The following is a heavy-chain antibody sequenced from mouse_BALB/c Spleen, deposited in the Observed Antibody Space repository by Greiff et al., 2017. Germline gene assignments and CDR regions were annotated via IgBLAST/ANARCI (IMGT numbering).Heavy chain of an antibody. CDR3: VRHWLGLDY. CDR1: GFTFNTYA. D-gene: IGHD2-2*01. Sequence: EVMLVESGGGLVQPKGSLKLSCAASGFTFNTYAMNWVRQAPGKGLEWVARIRSKSNNYATYYADSVKDRFTISRDDSQSMLYLQMNNLKTEDTAMYYCVRHWLGLDYWGQGTTLTVSS. V-gene: IGHV10-1*02. J-gene: IGHJ2*01. CDR2: IRSKSNNYAT.